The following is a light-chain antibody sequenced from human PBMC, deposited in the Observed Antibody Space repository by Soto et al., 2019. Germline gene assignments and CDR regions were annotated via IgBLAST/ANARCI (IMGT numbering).Light chain of an antibody. J-gene: IGLJ3*02. CDR3: AAWDDSLNGPV. V-gene: IGLV1-44*01. CDR2: KNN. Sequence: QSALTQPPSASGTPGQTVTISCSGSSSNIGSHSVNWYQQLPGTAPKLIIYKNNQRPSGVPDRFSDSKSGTSASLAISGLQSGDEADYYCAAWDDSLNGPVFGGGTK. CDR1: SSNIGSHS.